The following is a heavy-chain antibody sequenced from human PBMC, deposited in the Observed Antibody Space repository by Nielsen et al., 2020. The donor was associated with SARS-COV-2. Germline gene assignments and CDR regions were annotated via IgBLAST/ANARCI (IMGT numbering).Heavy chain of an antibody. J-gene: IGHJ4*02. CDR3: ARGGGVSY. CDR1: GFSFDDDG. Sequence: GESLKISCAASGFSFDDDGMSWVRQVPGRGLEWVSGINWNGGRTGYADSVRGRFTISRDNAQSTLYLQMNSLRAEDTAVYYCARGGGVSYWGQGTLVTVSS. V-gene: IGHV3-20*04. D-gene: IGHD3-3*01. CDR2: INWNGGRT.